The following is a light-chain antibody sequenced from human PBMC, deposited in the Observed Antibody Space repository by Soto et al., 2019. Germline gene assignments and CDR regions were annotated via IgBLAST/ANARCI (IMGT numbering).Light chain of an antibody. Sequence: VVVPQSPLSLPVTPGAPASISRSSSQSLLHSNGYNNLDWYLQKPGQSPQLLIYLGSNRASGVPRRFSASASGTDFTLAISRVEAEDVGVYYCMGALQSPPTFGQGTKVDIK. V-gene: IGKV2-28*01. J-gene: IGKJ1*01. CDR3: MGALQSPPT. CDR1: QSLLHSNGYNN. CDR2: LGS.